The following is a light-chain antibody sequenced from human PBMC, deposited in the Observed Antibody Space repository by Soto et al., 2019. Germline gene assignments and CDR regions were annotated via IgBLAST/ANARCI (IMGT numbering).Light chain of an antibody. Sequence: EIVMTQSPATLSVSPGEGATLSCRASKSVDTNLAWYQQKPGQAPRLLIYGASTRATGIPARFSGSGSGTEFTLTISSLQSEDLAVYYCQQYNNWPPWTFAQGTKVEIK. CDR1: KSVDTN. CDR3: QQYNNWPPWT. V-gene: IGKV3-15*01. J-gene: IGKJ1*01. CDR2: GAS.